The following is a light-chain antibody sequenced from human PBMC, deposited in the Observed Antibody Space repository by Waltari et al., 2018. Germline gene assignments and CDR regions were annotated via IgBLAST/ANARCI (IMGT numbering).Light chain of an antibody. CDR2: VAS. J-gene: IGKJ2*01. CDR3: QQSYSTPYT. CDR1: QIISSY. V-gene: IGKV1-39*01. Sequence: DIQMTQSPSSLSASVEDRVTITCRASQIISSYLNWYQQKPGKAPKLLIYVASSLQGGAPSRFSGSGSGTDFTLTISSLQPEDFATYYCQQSYSTPYTFGQGTKLEIK.